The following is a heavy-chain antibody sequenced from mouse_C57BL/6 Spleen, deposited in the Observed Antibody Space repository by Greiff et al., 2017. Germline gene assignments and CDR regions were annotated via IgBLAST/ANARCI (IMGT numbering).Heavy chain of an antibody. CDR3: ARREVPYAMDY. J-gene: IGHJ4*01. V-gene: IGHV1-69*01. CDR1: GYTFTSYW. Sequence: QVQLQQPGAELVMPGASVKLSCKASGYTFTSYWMPWVKQRPGQGLEWIGEIDPSDSYTNYTQKFKGKSTLTVDNSSSTAYMQLSSLTSEDSAVYYCARREVPYAMDYWGQGTSVTVSA. CDR2: IDPSDSYT. D-gene: IGHD5-1*01.